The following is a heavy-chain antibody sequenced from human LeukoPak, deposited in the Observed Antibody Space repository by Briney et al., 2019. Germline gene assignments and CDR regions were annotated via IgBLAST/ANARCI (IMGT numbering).Heavy chain of an antibody. J-gene: IGHJ4*02. CDR2: IIPILGIA. V-gene: IGHV1-69*04. Sequence: ASVKVSCKASGGTFSSYAISWVRQAPGQGLEWMGRIIPILGIANYAQKFQGRVTITADKSTSTAYMELSSLRSEDTAVYYCARTISRDGYNQFDYWGQGTLVTVSS. CDR3: ARTISRDGYNQFDY. D-gene: IGHD5-24*01. CDR1: GGTFSSYA.